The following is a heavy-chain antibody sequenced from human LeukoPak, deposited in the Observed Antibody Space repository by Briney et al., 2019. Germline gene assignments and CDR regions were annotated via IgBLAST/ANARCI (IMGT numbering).Heavy chain of an antibody. J-gene: IGHJ6*02. D-gene: IGHD2-2*01. V-gene: IGHV1-18*01. Sequence: WASVKVSCKASGYTFTSYGIGWVRQAPGQGLEWMGWISVYNGNTNYAQKLQGRVTMTTDTSTSTAYMELRSLRSDDTAVYYCATEIVVVPAAIYYYYGMDVWGQGTTVTVSS. CDR3: ATEIVVVPAAIYYYYGMDV. CDR2: ISVYNGNT. CDR1: GYTFTSYG.